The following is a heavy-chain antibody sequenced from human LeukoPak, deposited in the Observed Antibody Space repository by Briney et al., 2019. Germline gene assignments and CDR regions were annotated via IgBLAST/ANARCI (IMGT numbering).Heavy chain of an antibody. D-gene: IGHD4-23*01. CDR1: GFTFSSYW. J-gene: IGHJ4*02. V-gene: IGHV3-7*05. Sequence: GGSLRLSCAASGFTFSSYWMSWVRQAPGKGLEWVANINQHGTDKYYVDSVRGRFTIPRDNAKNSLYLQMNSLRAEDTAVYYCAANGGPFDFWGQGTLVTVSS. CDR3: AANGGPFDF. CDR2: INQHGTDK.